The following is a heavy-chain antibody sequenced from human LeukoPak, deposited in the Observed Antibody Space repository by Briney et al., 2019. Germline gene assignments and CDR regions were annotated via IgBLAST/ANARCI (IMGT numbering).Heavy chain of an antibody. CDR2: ISYDGSNK. J-gene: IGHJ6*02. D-gene: IGHD3-9*01. Sequence: GGSLRLSCAASGFIFSSYGMHWVRQAPGKGLEWVAVISYDGSNKYYADSVKGRFTISRDNSKNTLYLQMNSLRAEDTAVYYCAKDFLFDWPHYGMDVWGQGTTVTVSS. CDR1: GFIFSSYG. CDR3: AKDFLFDWPHYGMDV. V-gene: IGHV3-30*18.